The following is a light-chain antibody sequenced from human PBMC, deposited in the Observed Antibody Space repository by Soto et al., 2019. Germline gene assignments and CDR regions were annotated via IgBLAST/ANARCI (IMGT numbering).Light chain of an antibody. CDR3: TSYTSSSTLDV. CDR2: EVS. CDR1: SSDVGGYNY. Sequence: QSVLAQPASVSGSPGQSITISCTGTSSDVGGYNYVSWYQQHPGKAPKLIIYEVSNRPTGVSNRFSGSKSGHTASLTISGLQSEDEADYFCTSYTSSSTLDVFXTGTKLTVL. J-gene: IGLJ1*01. V-gene: IGLV2-14*01.